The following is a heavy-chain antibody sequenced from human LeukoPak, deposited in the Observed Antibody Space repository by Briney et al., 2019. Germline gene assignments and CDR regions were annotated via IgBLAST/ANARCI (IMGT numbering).Heavy chain of an antibody. CDR2: ITPIFGTT. Sequence: ASVKVSCKASGGTFSSYAINWVRQAPGQGLEWMGGITPIFGTTDSAEKFQGRVTITADASTYTAFMELSSLTSDDMAVYYCAYGYSYIAFWGQGTLVTVSS. V-gene: IGHV1-69*13. J-gene: IGHJ4*02. CDR1: GGTFSSYA. D-gene: IGHD5-18*01. CDR3: AYGYSYIAF.